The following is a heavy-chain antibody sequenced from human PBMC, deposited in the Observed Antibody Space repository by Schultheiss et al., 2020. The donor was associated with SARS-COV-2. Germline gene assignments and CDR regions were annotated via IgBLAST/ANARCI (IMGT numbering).Heavy chain of an antibody. Sequence: SETLSLTCAVYGGSFSGDYWSWIRQPPGKGLEWIGYIYYSGSTNYNPSLKSRVTISVDTSKNQFSLKLISVTAADTAVYYCVRDDGGYFRTSWFDPWGQGTRVTVSS. V-gene: IGHV4-59*01. J-gene: IGHJ5*02. CDR2: IYYSGST. D-gene: IGHD3-22*01. CDR3: VRDDGGYFRTSWFDP. CDR1: GGSFSGDY.